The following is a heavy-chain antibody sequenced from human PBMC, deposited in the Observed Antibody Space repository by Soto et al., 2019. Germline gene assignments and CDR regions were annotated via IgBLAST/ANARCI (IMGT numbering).Heavy chain of an antibody. CDR3: AKQTSNYYDSSGYPKWGYYYYGMDV. CDR2: IYSGGST. CDR1: GFTVSSNY. D-gene: IGHD3-22*01. V-gene: IGHV3-53*01. J-gene: IGHJ6*02. Sequence: GGSLRLSCAASGFTVSSNYMSWVRQAPGKGLEWVSVIYSGGSTYYADSVKGRFTISRDNSKNTLYLQMNSLRAEDTAVYYCAKQTSNYYDSSGYPKWGYYYYGMDVWGQGTTVPVSS.